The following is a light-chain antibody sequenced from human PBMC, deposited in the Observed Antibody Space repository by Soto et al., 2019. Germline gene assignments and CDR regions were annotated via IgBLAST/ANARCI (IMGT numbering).Light chain of an antibody. CDR1: QSISSY. CDR2: AAS. J-gene: IGKJ4*01. V-gene: IGKV1-39*01. CDR3: EKGCATPWK. Sequence: DIQMTQASCTRLASGGVRVIITSRASQSISSYLNWYQQKPGKAPKLLIYAASSLQSGVPSRFSGNGSGTDFTLTISSLQPERSETRRCEKGCATPWKIGGGTKVDIK.